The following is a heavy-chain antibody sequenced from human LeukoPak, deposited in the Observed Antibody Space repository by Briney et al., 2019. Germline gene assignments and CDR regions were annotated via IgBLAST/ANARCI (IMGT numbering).Heavy chain of an antibody. CDR2: IRYDGRNK. J-gene: IGHJ5*02. Sequence: GGSLRLSCAASGFTFSSYSMNWVRQAPGKGLEWVAFIRYDGRNKYYAESVKGRFTISRDNSKNTLDLQMSSLRVEDTAVYYCARQIRWLRYWFDPWGQGTLVTVSS. CDR3: ARQIRWLRYWFDP. CDR1: GFTFSSYS. D-gene: IGHD5-12*01. V-gene: IGHV3-30*02.